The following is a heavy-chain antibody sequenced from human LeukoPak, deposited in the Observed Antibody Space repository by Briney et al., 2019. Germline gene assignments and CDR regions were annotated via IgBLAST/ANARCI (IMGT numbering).Heavy chain of an antibody. V-gene: IGHV3-11*04. D-gene: IGHD3-22*01. CDR1: GFTFSDYY. Sequence: GGSLRLSCAASGFTFSDYYMSWIRQAPGKGLEWVSYISSSGSTIYYADSVKGRFTISRDNAKNSLYLQMNSLRAEDTAVYYCARDLPISDSSGYYLDYWGQGTVVTVSS. CDR3: ARDLPISDSSGYYLDY. J-gene: IGHJ4*02. CDR2: ISSSGSTI.